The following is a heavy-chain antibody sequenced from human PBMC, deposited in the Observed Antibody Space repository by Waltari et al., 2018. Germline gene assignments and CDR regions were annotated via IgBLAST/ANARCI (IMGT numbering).Heavy chain of an antibody. V-gene: IGHV1-2*06. J-gene: IGHJ4*02. CDR1: GYTFTGYY. CDR3: ARDPEGVCTDLDD. D-gene: IGHD2-8*01. Sequence: QVQLVQSGAEVTKPGASVKVSCKASGYTFTGYYMHWLRQAPGQGLEWMGRIKRDSGGANDAQKCQGRVTRTRDTSISTAYMELSRLRADETAVYCCARDPEGVCTDLDDWGQGTLVTVAS. CDR2: IKRDSGGA.